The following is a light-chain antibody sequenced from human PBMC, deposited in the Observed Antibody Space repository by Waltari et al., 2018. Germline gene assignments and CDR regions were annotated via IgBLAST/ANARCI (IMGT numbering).Light chain of an antibody. J-gene: IGKJ2*03. CDR3: QQYMNWPPGYS. Sequence: EILMTQSTVALSVSVGERASLSFRASQYVSDNLAWYQQRPGQAPALLIYGVSIRAPGVPDRFSGGGSATEFTLTINDLQSSDSAVYYCQQYMNWPPGYSFGQGTKVEIK. CDR2: GVS. V-gene: IGKV3-15*01. CDR1: QYVSDN.